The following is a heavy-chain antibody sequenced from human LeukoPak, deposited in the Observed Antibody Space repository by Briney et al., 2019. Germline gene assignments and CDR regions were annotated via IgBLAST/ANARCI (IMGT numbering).Heavy chain of an antibody. CDR3: ARDLSYYESSGWFDA. V-gene: IGHV3-30*04. CDR2: ISYDGSDK. CDR1: GFTFSIYA. Sequence: PGGSLRLSCAASGFTFSIYAMHWVRQAPGKGLEWVAVISYDGSDKYYADSVKGRFTISRDNSKNRLYLQMNSLRAEDKAVYYCARDLSYYESSGWFDAWGQGTLVTVSS. D-gene: IGHD3-22*01. J-gene: IGHJ5*02.